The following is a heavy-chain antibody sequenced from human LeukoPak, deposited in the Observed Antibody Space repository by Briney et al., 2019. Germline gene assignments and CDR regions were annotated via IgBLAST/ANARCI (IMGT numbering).Heavy chain of an antibody. V-gene: IGHV3-30*14. Sequence: GGSLRLSCAASGFSFSTYAMHWVRQAPGKGLEWVAGISYDGRNKDYADSVKGRFTISRDNSKNTLYLQMNNLRAEDTAVYYCARGGGYYAIDYWGQGTLVIVSS. CDR2: ISYDGRNK. CDR1: GFSFSTYA. CDR3: ARGGGYYAIDY. J-gene: IGHJ4*02. D-gene: IGHD1-26*01.